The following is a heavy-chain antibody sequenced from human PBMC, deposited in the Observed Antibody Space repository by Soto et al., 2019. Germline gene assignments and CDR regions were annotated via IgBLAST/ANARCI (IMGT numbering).Heavy chain of an antibody. Sequence: ASVKVSCKTSGDTFTNFGLSWVRQAPGQGLEWMGWIATYNSNKNYAQKFQGRLTLTTDTSTSTGYMELKSLEYDDTAVYYCARVLRGVVNWFDPWGQGTLVTVSS. CDR3: ARVLRGVVNWFDP. J-gene: IGHJ5*02. CDR2: IATYNSNK. V-gene: IGHV1-18*01. D-gene: IGHD3-10*01. CDR1: GDTFTNFG.